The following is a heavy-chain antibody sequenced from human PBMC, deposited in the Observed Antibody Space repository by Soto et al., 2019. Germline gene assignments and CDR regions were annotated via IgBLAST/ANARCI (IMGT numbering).Heavy chain of an antibody. CDR3: ARVGYCSSTSCHAFDI. Sequence: QVQLQESGPGLVKPSETLSLTCTVSGGSISSYYWSWIRQPPGKGLEWIGYIYYSGSTNYNPSLKSRVTISVDTSKNQFSLKLSSVTAADTAVYYCARVGYCSSTSCHAFDIWGQGTMVTVSS. J-gene: IGHJ3*02. CDR2: IYYSGST. D-gene: IGHD2-2*01. CDR1: GGSISSYY. V-gene: IGHV4-59*01.